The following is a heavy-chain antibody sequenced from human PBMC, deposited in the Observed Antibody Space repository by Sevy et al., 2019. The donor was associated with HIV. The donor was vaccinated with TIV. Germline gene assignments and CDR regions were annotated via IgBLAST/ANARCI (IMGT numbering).Heavy chain of an antibody. D-gene: IGHD6-13*01. CDR2: VNSDGGDT. CDR1: GFTFSKYS. J-gene: IGHJ4*02. V-gene: IGHV3-74*01. Sequence: GGSLKLSCAASGFTFSKYSMSWVRQPPGKGLEWVSRVNSDGGDTAYADSVKGRFTISRDNAENTMSLQMNTLRAEDTGLYYCVAANSWEDYWGQGTQVTVSS. CDR3: VAANSWEDY.